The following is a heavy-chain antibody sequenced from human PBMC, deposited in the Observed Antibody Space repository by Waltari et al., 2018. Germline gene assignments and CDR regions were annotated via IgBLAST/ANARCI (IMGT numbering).Heavy chain of an antibody. CDR2: INPNSGGT. V-gene: IGHV1-2*06. J-gene: IGHJ6*03. CDR3: ARGGKGFWSGEKYYYYYYYMDV. CDR1: GYTFTGYY. Sequence: QVQLVQSGAEVKKPGASVKVSCKAPGYTFTGYYMHCVRQPPGQGLEWMGRINPNSGGTNYAQKFQGRGTMTRDTSISTAYMELSRLRSDDTAVYYCARGGKGFWSGEKYYYYYYYMDVWGKGTTVTVSS. D-gene: IGHD3-3*01.